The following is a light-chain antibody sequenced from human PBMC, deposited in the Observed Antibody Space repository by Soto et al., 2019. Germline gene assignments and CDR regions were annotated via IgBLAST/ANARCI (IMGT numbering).Light chain of an antibody. CDR2: GAS. CDR3: QQYGSSGT. V-gene: IGKV3-20*01. J-gene: IGKJ1*01. CDR1: QSVSNNY. Sequence: SVLTQSPGTLSLSPGERATLSCRASQSVSNNYLAWYQQKPGQAPRLLIYGASNRATGIPDRFSGSGSGTDFTLTISRLEPEDFAVYYCQQYGSSGTFGQATKV.